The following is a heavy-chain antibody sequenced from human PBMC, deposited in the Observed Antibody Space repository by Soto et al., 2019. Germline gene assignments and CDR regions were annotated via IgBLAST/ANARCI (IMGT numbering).Heavy chain of an antibody. Sequence: PVGSLRLSCAASGFTFSSYAMSWVRQAPGKGLEWVSAISGSGGSTYYADSVKGRFTISRDNSKNTLYLQMNSLRAEDTAVYYCAKCMLYPYYYYGMDVWGQGTTVTVSS. J-gene: IGHJ6*02. D-gene: IGHD2-8*01. CDR2: ISGSGGST. CDR3: AKCMLYPYYYYGMDV. V-gene: IGHV3-23*01. CDR1: GFTFSSYA.